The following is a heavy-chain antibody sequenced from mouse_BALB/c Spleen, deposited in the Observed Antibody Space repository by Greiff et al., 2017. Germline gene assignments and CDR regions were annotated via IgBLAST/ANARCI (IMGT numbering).Heavy chain of an antibody. D-gene: IGHD2-1*01. CDR1: GFTFSSYT. J-gene: IGHJ4*01. V-gene: IGHV5-6-4*01. CDR2: ISSGGSYT. CDR3: TRDRNGNYVDAMDY. Sequence: EVQLMESGGGLVKPGGSLKLSCAASGFTFSSYTMSWVRQTPEKRLEWVATISSGGSYTYYPDSVKGRFTISRDNAKNTLYLQMSSLKSEDTAMYYCTRDRNGNYVDAMDYWGQGTSVTVSS.